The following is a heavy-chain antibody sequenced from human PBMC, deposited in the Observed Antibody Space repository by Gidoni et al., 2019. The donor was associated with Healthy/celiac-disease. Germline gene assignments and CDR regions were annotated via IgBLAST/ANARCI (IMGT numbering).Heavy chain of an antibody. CDR3: ARQRFSYSSGWSDFDY. V-gene: IGHV4-59*08. CDR1: GGSISSYY. J-gene: IGHJ4*02. Sequence: QVQLQESGPGLVKPSETLSLTCTASGGSISSYYWSWIRPPPGKGLEWIGYIYYSGSTNYNPSLKSRVTISVDTSKNQFSLKLSSVTAADTAVYYCARQRFSYSSGWSDFDYWGQGTLVTVSS. D-gene: IGHD6-19*01. CDR2: IYYSGST.